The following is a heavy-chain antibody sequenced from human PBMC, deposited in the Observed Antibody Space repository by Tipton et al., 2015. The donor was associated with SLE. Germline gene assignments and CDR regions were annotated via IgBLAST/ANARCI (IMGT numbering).Heavy chain of an antibody. D-gene: IGHD6-19*01. CDR2: IYYSGST. CDR3: ATGIAVAGPFDY. J-gene: IGHJ4*02. CDR1: GGSISSYY. Sequence: TLSLTCTVSGGSISSYYWSWIRQPPGKGLEWIGYIYYSGSTNYNPSLKSRVTKSVDTSKNQFSLKLSSVTAADTAVYYCATGIAVAGPFDYWGQGTLVTVSS. V-gene: IGHV4-59*01.